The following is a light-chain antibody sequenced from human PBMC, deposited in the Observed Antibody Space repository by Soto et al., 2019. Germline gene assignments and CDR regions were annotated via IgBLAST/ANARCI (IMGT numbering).Light chain of an antibody. J-gene: IGKJ4*01. CDR3: QQRSNWLRT. Sequence: EIVLTQSPATLSLSPGERATRSCRASQSVSSYLAWYQQKPGQAPRLLIYDASNRATGIPARFSGSGSGTDFTLTISSLEPEDFAVYYCQQRSNWLRTFGGGTKVEIK. CDR1: QSVSSY. V-gene: IGKV3-11*01. CDR2: DAS.